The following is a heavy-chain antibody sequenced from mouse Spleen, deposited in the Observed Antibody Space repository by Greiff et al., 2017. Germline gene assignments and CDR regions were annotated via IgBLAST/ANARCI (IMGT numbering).Heavy chain of an antibody. J-gene: IGHJ2*01. CDR3: ARGKITTAAYYFDY. CDR2: INPNNGGT. Sequence: VQLQQSGPELVKPGASVKISCKASGYTFTDYYMNWVKQSHGKSLEWIGDINPNNGGTSYNQKFKGKATLTVDKSSSTAYMELRSLTSEDSAVYYCARGKITTAAYYFDYWGQGTTLTVSS. D-gene: IGHD1-2*01. V-gene: IGHV1-26*01. CDR1: GYTFTDYY.